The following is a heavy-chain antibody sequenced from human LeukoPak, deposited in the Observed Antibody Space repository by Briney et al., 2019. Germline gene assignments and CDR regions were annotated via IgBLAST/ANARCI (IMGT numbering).Heavy chain of an antibody. CDR2: ISYDGSNK. CDR3: ARVAPGPLVLRYFDWPASLDY. D-gene: IGHD3-9*01. V-gene: IGHV3-30-3*01. J-gene: IGHJ4*02. Sequence: PGGSLRLSCAASGFTFSSYAMHWVRQAPGKGLEWVAVISYDGSNKYYADSVKGRFTISRDNSKNTLYLQMNSLRAEDTAVYYCARVAPGPLVLRYFDWPASLDYWGQGTLVTVSS. CDR1: GFTFSSYA.